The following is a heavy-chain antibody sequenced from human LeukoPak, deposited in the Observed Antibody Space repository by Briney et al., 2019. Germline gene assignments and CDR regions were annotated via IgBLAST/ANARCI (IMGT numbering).Heavy chain of an antibody. V-gene: IGHV3-53*01. CDR3: ARAVLLWFGELSHFDY. CDR1: GFTVSSNY. J-gene: IGHJ4*02. CDR2: IYSGGST. D-gene: IGHD3-10*01. Sequence: GGSLRLSCAASGFTVSSNYMSWVRQAPGKGLEWVSVIYSGGSTYYADSVKGRFTISRDNSKNTLYLQMNSLRAEDTAVYYCARAVLLWFGELSHFDYWGQGTLVTVSS.